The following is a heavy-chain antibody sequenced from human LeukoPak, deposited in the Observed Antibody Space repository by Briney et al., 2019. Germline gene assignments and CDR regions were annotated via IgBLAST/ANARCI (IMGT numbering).Heavy chain of an antibody. D-gene: IGHD6-25*01. CDR1: GGSISSSNW. Sequence: SETLSLTCAVSGGSISSSNWWSWVRQPPGKGLEWIGEVHLDGRTNYNPSLKSRLVMSADLPENHISLKLTSVTAADTAVYYCAREGGFYRPLDYSGQGTLVTVSS. CDR2: VHLDGRT. J-gene: IGHJ4*02. CDR3: AREGGFYRPLDY. V-gene: IGHV4-4*02.